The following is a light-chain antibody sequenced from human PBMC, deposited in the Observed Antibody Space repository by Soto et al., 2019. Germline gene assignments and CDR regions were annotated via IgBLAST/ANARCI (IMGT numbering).Light chain of an antibody. CDR2: DVS. CDR1: SSDLGSYNR. CDR3: RSDTSSSTLV. Sequence: QSALTQPPSVSGSPGQSVTISCTGTSSDLGSYNRVSWYQQPPGTAPKLMIYDVSNRPSGVPDRFSGSKSGNTASLTISGLRAEDGADYYCRSDTSSSTLVFGGGTKLTVL. J-gene: IGLJ3*02. V-gene: IGLV2-18*02.